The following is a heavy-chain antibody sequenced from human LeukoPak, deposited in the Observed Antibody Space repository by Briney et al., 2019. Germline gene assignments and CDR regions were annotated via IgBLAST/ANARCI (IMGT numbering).Heavy chain of an antibody. V-gene: IGHV3-66*01. CDR1: GFSVSNDY. Sequence: GGSLRLSCAASGFSVSNDYMIWVRQAPGKGLEWVSIIYSGGKTYYADSVKGRSTISRDNSKNTLYLQMNSLRAEDTAVYYCARAAEYAIAAAEGYWGQGTLVTVSS. CDR2: IYSGGKT. D-gene: IGHD6-13*01. CDR3: ARAAEYAIAAAEGY. J-gene: IGHJ4*02.